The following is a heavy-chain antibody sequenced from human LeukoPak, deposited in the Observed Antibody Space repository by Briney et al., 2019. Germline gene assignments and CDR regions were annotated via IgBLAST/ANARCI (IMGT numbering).Heavy chain of an antibody. CDR3: TRLWECSSSTSCDFDY. J-gene: IGHJ4*02. CDR1: GFTFSGSA. V-gene: IGHV3-73*01. D-gene: IGHD2-2*01. CDR2: IRNKTSNYAT. Sequence: GGSLKLSCAASGFTFSGSAIHWVRQASGKGLEWVGHIRNKTSNYATAYAASVKGRFTISRDDSKSTTYLQMNSLKTEDTAVYDCTRLWECSSSTSCDFDYWGQGTLVTVSS.